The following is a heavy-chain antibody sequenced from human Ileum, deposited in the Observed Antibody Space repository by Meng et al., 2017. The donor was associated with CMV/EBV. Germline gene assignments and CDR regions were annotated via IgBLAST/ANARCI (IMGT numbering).Heavy chain of an antibody. CDR2: ISTSSTYI. Sequence: GESLKISCAASGFTFSSYSVSWVRQAPGKGLEWVSSISTSSTYIYYADSVKGRFTISRDHAKNSLYLQMNSLRAEDTAVYYCARRRFEGPGGRGYGMDVWGQGTTVTVSS. CDR3: ARRRFEGPGGRGYGMDV. CDR1: GFTFSSYS. V-gene: IGHV3-21*01. D-gene: IGHD3-3*01. J-gene: IGHJ6*02.